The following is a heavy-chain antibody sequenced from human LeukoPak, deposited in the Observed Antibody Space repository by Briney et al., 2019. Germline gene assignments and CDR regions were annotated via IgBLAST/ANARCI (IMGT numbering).Heavy chain of an antibody. V-gene: IGHV4-59*08. CDR1: GGSISSYY. J-gene: IGHJ2*01. Sequence: PSETLSLTCTVSGGSISSYYWSWIRQPPGKGLEWIGYIYYSGSTNYNPSLKSRVTISVDTSKNQFSLKLSSVTAADTAVYYCARHKWELRYFDLWGHGTLVTVSS. CDR2: IYYSGST. CDR3: ARHKWELRYFDL. D-gene: IGHD1-26*01.